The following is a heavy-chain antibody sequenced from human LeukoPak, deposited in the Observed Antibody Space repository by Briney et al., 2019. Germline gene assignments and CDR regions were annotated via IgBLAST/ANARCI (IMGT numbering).Heavy chain of an antibody. V-gene: IGHV3-48*01. D-gene: IGHD3-3*01. CDR3: ARDLGLAYYDFWSGYYSGPDGD. J-gene: IGHJ4*02. Sequence: PGGSLRLSCAASGFTFSSYSMNWVRQAPGKGLEWVSYISSSSSTIYYADSVKGRFTISRDNAKNSLYLQMNSLRAEDTAVYYCARDLGLAYYDFWSGYYSGPDGDWGQGTLVTVSS. CDR1: GFTFSSYS. CDR2: ISSSSSTI.